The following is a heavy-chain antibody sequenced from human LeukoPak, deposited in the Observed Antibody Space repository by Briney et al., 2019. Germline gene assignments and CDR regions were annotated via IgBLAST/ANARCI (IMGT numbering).Heavy chain of an antibody. Sequence: GESLKISCKGSGFSFTTYWIGWVRQMPGKGLEWMGIIYSGDTDTRYSPSFQGQVTISADKSISTAYLQWSSLKASDTAMYYCARPLLDYDFWSGPAYWGQGTLVTVSS. CDR3: ARPLLDYDFWSGPAY. CDR2: IYSGDTDT. V-gene: IGHV5-51*01. D-gene: IGHD3-3*01. J-gene: IGHJ4*02. CDR1: GFSFTTYW.